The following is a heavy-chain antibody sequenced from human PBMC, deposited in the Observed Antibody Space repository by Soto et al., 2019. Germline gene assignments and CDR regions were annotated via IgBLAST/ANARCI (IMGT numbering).Heavy chain of an antibody. CDR1: GYTFTSYA. CDR3: ARESLVVVAATPSAYDI. D-gene: IGHD2-15*01. V-gene: IGHV1-3*01. CDR2: INAGNGNT. Sequence: ASVKVSCKASGYTFTSYAMHWVRQAPGQRLEWMGWINAGNGNTKYSQKFQGRVTITRDTSASTAYMELSSLRSEDTAVYYCARESLVVVAATPSAYDIWGQGTMVTVSS. J-gene: IGHJ3*02.